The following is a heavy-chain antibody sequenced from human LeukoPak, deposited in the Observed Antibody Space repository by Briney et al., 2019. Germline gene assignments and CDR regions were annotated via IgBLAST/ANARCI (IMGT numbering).Heavy chain of an antibody. D-gene: IGHD6-19*01. CDR2: INTNTGNP. CDR3: TTLTISSGWYQGAYYFDY. CDR1: GYTLTTFG. V-gene: IGHV7-4-1*02. J-gene: IGHJ4*02. Sequence: GASVKVSCKASGYTLTTFGMNWVRQAPGQGLEWMGWINTNTGNPTYAQGFTGRFVFSLDTSVSTAYLQISSLKAEDTAVYYCTTLTISSGWYQGAYYFDYWGQGTLVTVSS.